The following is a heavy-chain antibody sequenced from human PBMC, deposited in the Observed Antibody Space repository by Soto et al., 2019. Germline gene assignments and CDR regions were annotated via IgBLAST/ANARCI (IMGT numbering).Heavy chain of an antibody. CDR2: IYYSGST. J-gene: IGHJ4*02. Sequence: QVQLQESGPGLVKPSQTLSLTCTVSGGSISSGGYYWSWIRQHPGKGLEWIGYIYYSGSTYYNPSLTSLVTITVDTSKNQFSLRLSSVTAADTAVYYCARVPVRGVTFDYWGQGTLVTVSS. CDR1: GGSISSGGYY. V-gene: IGHV4-31*01. D-gene: IGHD3-10*01. CDR3: ARVPVRGVTFDY.